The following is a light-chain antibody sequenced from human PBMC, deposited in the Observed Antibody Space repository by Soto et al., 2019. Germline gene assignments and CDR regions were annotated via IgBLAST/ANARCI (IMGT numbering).Light chain of an antibody. V-gene: IGKV3-11*01. CDR3: QHRSNWPLT. Sequence: EVVLTQPPATLSLSPGERATLSCRASQSVTIKLAWYQQRPGQAPRLLIYDASSRATGIPARFSGSGSGTDFTLTISSLEPEDFAVYFCQHRSNWPLTFGGGTKVDIK. J-gene: IGKJ4*01. CDR1: QSVTIK. CDR2: DAS.